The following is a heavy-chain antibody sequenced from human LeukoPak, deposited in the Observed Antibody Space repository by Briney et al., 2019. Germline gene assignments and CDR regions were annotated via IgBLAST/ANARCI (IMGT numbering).Heavy chain of an antibody. CDR1: GFTFSSYA. V-gene: IGHV3-30-3*01. D-gene: IGHD4-17*01. J-gene: IGHJ4*02. Sequence: GRSLRLSCAASGFTFSSYAMHWVRQAPGKGLEWVAVISYDGSNKYYADSVKGRFTISRDNSKNTLYLQMNSLRAEDTAVYYCAREPYTDYGDPYYFDYWGQGTLVTVSS. CDR3: AREPYTDYGDPYYFDY. CDR2: ISYDGSNK.